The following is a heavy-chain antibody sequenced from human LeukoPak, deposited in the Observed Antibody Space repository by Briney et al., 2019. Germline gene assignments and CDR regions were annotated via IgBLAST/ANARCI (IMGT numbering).Heavy chain of an antibody. Sequence: SETLSLTCAVYGGSFSGCYWSWIRQPPGKGLEWIGEINHSGSTNYNPSLKSRVTISVDTSKNQFSLKLSSVTAADTAVYYCARKTMIVVVNWFDPWGQGTLVTVSS. CDR3: ARKTMIVVVNWFDP. J-gene: IGHJ5*02. D-gene: IGHD3-22*01. V-gene: IGHV4-34*01. CDR1: GGSFSGCY. CDR2: INHSGST.